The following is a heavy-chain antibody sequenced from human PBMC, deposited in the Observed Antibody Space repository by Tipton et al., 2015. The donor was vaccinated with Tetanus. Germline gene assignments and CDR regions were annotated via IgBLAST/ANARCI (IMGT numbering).Heavy chain of an antibody. CDR1: GFSFSNYR. J-gene: IGHJ4*02. Sequence: SLRLSCAASGFSFSNYRMSWIRQAPGKGLEWVSSISSTSAYIYYTDSVKGRFTISRDNAKSALYLQRNSLRAEDTAVYYCATGGTFDYWGQGTLVAVSS. D-gene: IGHD1-1*01. CDR2: ISSTSAYI. V-gene: IGHV3-21*01. CDR3: ATGGTFDY.